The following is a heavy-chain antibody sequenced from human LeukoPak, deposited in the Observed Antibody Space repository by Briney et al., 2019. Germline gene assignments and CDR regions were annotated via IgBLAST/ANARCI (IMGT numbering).Heavy chain of an antibody. J-gene: IGHJ3*02. CDR2: ISSSSSYT. Sequence: GGSLRLSCAASGFTFSDYYMSWIRQAPGKGLEWVSYISSSSSYTNYADSVKGRFTISRDNAKNSLYLQMNSLRAKDTAVYYCARDSGFGELGAFDIWGQGTMVTVSS. V-gene: IGHV3-11*05. D-gene: IGHD3-10*01. CDR1: GFTFSDYY. CDR3: ARDSGFGELGAFDI.